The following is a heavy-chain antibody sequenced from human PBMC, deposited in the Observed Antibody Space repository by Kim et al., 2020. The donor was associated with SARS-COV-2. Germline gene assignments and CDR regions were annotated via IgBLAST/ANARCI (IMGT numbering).Heavy chain of an antibody. CDR2: IDGSDGTT. CDR1: GFTFTGYA. V-gene: IGHV3-23*01. J-gene: IGHJ4*01. CDR3: MKGGWGWLLDH. Sequence: GGSPRLSCTTSGFTFTGYAMSWVRQAPGKGLEWVSSIDGSDGTTYYVDSVKGRFTISRDNSKNPLYLQMSNLRADDTAVYYCMKGGWGWLLDHWAHGTL. D-gene: IGHD2-21*01.